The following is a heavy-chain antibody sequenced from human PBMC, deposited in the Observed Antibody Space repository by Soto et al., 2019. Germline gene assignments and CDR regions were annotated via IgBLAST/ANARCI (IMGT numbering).Heavy chain of an antibody. J-gene: IGHJ4*02. CDR2: IYYSGTT. CDR1: DGSLSGSY. Sequence: SETLSLTCAVSDGSLSGSYWNWIRQPPGKGLEWIGYIYYSGTTPYNPSLKSRVTMSVDTSENQFSLKLSSMTAADTAVYYCARGEGAWGPGTLVTVSS. V-gene: IGHV4-30-4*01. D-gene: IGHD1-26*01. CDR3: ARGEGA.